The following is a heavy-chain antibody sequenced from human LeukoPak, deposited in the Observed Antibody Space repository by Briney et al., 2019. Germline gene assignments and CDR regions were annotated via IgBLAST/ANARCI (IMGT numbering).Heavy chain of an antibody. CDR1: GGTFSSYA. CDR3: ARDSAGSSGWFDSDY. J-gene: IGHJ4*02. V-gene: IGHV1-18*01. Sequence: ASVKVSCKASGGTFSSYAISWVRQAPGQGLEWMGWISAYNGNTNYAQKLQGRVTMTTDTSTSTAYMELRSLRSDDTAVYYCARDSAGSSGWFDSDYWGQGTLVTVSS. D-gene: IGHD6-19*01. CDR2: ISAYNGNT.